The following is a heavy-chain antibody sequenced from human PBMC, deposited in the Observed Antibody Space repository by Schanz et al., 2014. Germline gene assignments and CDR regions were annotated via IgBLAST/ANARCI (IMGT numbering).Heavy chain of an antibody. J-gene: IGHJ4*02. CDR3: AKDTGYCHGGACYCFEY. Sequence: VQLEQSGAEVKKPGSSVKVSCKASGGTFSSFGINWVRQAPGQGLEWMGRIIPSLGLAKYEQKFQDKVTITADTSTTTAYMELSGLRSEDTAVYFCAKDTGYCHGGACYCFEYWGLGILVTVSS. CDR1: GGTFSSFG. V-gene: IGHV1-69*02. CDR2: IIPSLGLA. D-gene: IGHD2-8*02.